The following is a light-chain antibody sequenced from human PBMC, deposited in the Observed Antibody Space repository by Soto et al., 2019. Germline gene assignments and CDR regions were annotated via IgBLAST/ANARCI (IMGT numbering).Light chain of an antibody. Sequence: QSALTHPAPVSGSPGQSITISCTGTSSDVGGYDYVSWYQQYAGKAPKLTIYNVRNRPSGVSNRFSGSKSGNTASLTISGLQPEDEADYFCSSYTNSGTVLFGGGTKLTVL. V-gene: IGLV2-14*01. J-gene: IGLJ2*01. CDR2: NVR. CDR1: SSDVGGYDY. CDR3: SSYTNSGTVL.